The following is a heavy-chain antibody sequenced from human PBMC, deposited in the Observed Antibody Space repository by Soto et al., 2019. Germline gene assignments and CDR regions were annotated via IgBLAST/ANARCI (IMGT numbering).Heavy chain of an antibody. CDR3: AREGRYNLNS. Sequence: ETLSLTCIVSDKSMSEDIGWGWVRQSPGKGLEWIVEVHHSKGALYNPSLSSRVTVSADVFSNKFFLEVRSVGAADTAVHYCAREGRYNLNSWGQGTQVTVSS. CDR1: DKSMSEDIG. D-gene: IGHD1-20*01. J-gene: IGHJ4*02. CDR2: VHHSKGA. V-gene: IGHV4-4*02.